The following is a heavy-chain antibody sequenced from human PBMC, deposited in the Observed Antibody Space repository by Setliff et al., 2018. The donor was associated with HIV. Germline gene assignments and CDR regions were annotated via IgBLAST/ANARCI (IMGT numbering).Heavy chain of an antibody. J-gene: IGHJ4*02. CDR1: GYNFVDYS. CDR2: IYPVDSET. V-gene: IGHV5-51*01. D-gene: IGHD2-2*01. Sequence: RGESLKISCQGSGYNFVDYSIAWVRQVPGKGLEWMGIIYPVDSETRYSPSFQGQVTISADKSINTAYLQWTTLKASDSAMYYCARPRGNDYAGSGFDNWGQGTLVTVSS. CDR3: ARPRGNDYAGSGFDN.